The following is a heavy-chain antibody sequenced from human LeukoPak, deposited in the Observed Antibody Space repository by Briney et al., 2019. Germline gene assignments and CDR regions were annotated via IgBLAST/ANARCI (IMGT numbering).Heavy chain of an antibody. D-gene: IGHD4-17*01. CDR1: GFTFSSYG. J-gene: IGHJ4*02. CDR2: ISYDGSNK. V-gene: IGHV3-30*18. Sequence: PGRSLRLSCAASGFTFSSYGMHWVRQAPGKGLEWVPVISYDGSNKYYADSVKGRFTISRDNSKNTLYLQMNSLRAEDTAVYYCAKDTSTVTPYYFDYWGQGTLVTVSS. CDR3: AKDTSTVTPYYFDY.